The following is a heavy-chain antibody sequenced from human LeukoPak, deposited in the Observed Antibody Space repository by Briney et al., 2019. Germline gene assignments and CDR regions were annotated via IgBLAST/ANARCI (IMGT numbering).Heavy chain of an antibody. V-gene: IGHV1-2*02. CDR1: GYTFTGYY. CDR2: INPNSGGT. Sequence: ASVKVSCKASGYTFTGYYIHWVRQAPGQGLEWMGWINPNSGGTNYAQKFQGRVTMTRDTSISTAYIELSRLRSDDTAVYYCARASGSWPAYYFDYWGQGTLVTVSS. D-gene: IGHD6-13*01. J-gene: IGHJ4*02. CDR3: ARASGSWPAYYFDY.